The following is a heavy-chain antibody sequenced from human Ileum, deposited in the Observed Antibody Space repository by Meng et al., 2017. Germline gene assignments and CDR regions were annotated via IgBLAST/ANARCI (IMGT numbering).Heavy chain of an antibody. CDR3: ARGYSGTYFYAFDI. V-gene: IGHV3-72*01. D-gene: IGHD1-26*01. J-gene: IGHJ3*02. CDR2: SRNKANSYTT. Sequence: GGSLRLSCAASGSTFSDHYIDWVRQAPRKGLEWVGLSRNKANSYTTEYAASVKGRFTISRDAAKSSLYLQMSSLKTEDTAVYYCARGYSGTYFYAFDIWGQGTMVTVSS. CDR1: GSTFSDHY.